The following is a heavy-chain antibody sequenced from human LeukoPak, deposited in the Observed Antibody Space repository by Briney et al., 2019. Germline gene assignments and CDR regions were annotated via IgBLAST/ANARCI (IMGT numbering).Heavy chain of an antibody. CDR1: GGTFSSYA. D-gene: IGHD2-2*02. Sequence: SVKVSCKASGGTFSSYAISWVRQAPGQGLEWMGGIIPIFGTANYAQKFQGRVTITTGESTSTAYMELSSLRSEDTAVYYCAREGRKGYCSSTSCYTPHWFDPWGQGTLVTVSS. V-gene: IGHV1-69*05. CDR2: IIPIFGTA. CDR3: AREGRKGYCSSTSCYTPHWFDP. J-gene: IGHJ5*02.